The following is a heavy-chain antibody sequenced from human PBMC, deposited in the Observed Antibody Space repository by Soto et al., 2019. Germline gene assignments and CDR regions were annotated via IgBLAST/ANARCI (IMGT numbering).Heavy chain of an antibody. J-gene: IGHJ4*02. CDR2: IIPIFGTA. V-gene: IGHV1-69*13. D-gene: IGHD2-15*01. CDR1: GGTFSSYA. CDR3: ARGPQNIVVVVAATNLDY. Sequence: ASVKVSCKASGGTFSSYAISWVRQAPGQGFEWMGGIIPIFGTANYAQKFQGRVTITADESTSTAYMELSSLRSEDTAVYYCARGPQNIVVVVAATNLDYWGQGTLVTVS.